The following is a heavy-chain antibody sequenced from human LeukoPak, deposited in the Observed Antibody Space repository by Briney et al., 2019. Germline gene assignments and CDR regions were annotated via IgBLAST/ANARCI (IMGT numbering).Heavy chain of an antibody. CDR1: GYSISSGYC. V-gene: IGHV4-38-2*02. J-gene: IGHJ4*02. CDR2: IYHSGST. D-gene: IGHD4-17*01. CDR3: ARASGMTTNNFDY. Sequence: SETLSLTCTVSGYSISSGYCWGWIRQPPGKGLEWIGSIYHSGSTYYNPSLKSRVTISVDTSKNQFSLKLSSVTAADTAVYYCARASGMTTNNFDYWGQGTLVTVSP.